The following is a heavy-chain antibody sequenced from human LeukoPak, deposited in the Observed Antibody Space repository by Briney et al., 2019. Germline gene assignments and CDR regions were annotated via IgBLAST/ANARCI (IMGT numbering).Heavy chain of an antibody. CDR3: GRRVVVAATFDY. Sequence: SETLSLTCTVSGGSISSSSYYWGWIRQPPGKGLEWIGSIYYSGSTYYNPSLKSRVTISVDTSKNQFSLKLNSVTAADTAVYYCGRRVVVAATFDYWGQGTLVTVSS. CDR2: IYYSGST. D-gene: IGHD2-15*01. CDR1: GGSISSSSYY. J-gene: IGHJ4*02. V-gene: IGHV4-39*01.